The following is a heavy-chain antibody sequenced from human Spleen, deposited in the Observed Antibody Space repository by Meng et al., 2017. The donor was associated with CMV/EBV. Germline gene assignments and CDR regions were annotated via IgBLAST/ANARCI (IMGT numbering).Heavy chain of an antibody. CDR3: ARVGASSPSGYGMDV. Sequence: SETLSLTCTVSAGSISSVGYYWSWIRLHPGKGLEWIGYIYHTGRTYYNPSLNGRVTISLDTSENHFSLKLISVTAADTAVYYCARVGASSPSGYGMDVWGQGTTVTVSS. J-gene: IGHJ6*02. V-gene: IGHV4-31*03. CDR1: AGSISSVGYY. CDR2: IYHTGRT. D-gene: IGHD1-26*01.